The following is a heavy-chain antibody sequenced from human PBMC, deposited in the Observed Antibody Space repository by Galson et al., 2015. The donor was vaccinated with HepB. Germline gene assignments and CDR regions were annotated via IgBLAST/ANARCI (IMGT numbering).Heavy chain of an antibody. CDR1: GYTFSSYG. CDR3: ARSSTFYDSSGYRY. V-gene: IGHV3-33*01. D-gene: IGHD3-22*01. J-gene: IGHJ4*02. CDR2: IWYDGSNK. Sequence: SLRLSCAASGYTFSSYGMHWVRQAPGKGLEWVAVIWYDGSNKYYADSVKGRFTISRDNSKNTLYLQMNSLRAEDTAVYYCARSSTFYDSSGYRYWGQGTLVTVSS.